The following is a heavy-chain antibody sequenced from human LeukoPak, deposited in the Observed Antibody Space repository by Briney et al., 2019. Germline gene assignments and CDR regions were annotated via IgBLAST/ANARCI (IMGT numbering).Heavy chain of an antibody. V-gene: IGHV4-39*07. CDR3: ARESDWLYKAFDY. CDR1: GGSISSSSYY. J-gene: IGHJ4*02. Sequence: KPSETLSLTCTVSGGSISSSSYYWGWIRQPPGKGLEWIGRIYTSGSTNYNPSLKSRVTMSVDTSKNQFSLKLSSVTAADTAVYYCARESDWLYKAFDYWGQGTLVTVSS. CDR2: IYTSGST. D-gene: IGHD3-9*01.